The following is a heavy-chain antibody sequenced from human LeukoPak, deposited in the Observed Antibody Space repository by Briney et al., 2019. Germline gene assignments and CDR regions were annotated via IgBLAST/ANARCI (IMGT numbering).Heavy chain of an antibody. J-gene: IGHJ4*02. CDR3: AKEGDYCSSSGCHKRGIDY. D-gene: IGHD2-2*01. CDR2: IWYDGSHD. Sequence: GTSLRLSCAASGFTFSHYAMHWVRQAPGKGLEWVAVIWYDGSHDTYTDSVKGRFTVSRDNFKNVLHLQMSSLRVEDTAVYYCAKEGDYCSSSGCHKRGIDYWGQGTLVTVSS. V-gene: IGHV3-33*06. CDR1: GFTFSHYA.